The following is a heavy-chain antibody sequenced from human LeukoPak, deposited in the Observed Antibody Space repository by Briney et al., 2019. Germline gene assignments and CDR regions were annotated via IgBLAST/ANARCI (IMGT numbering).Heavy chain of an antibody. CDR3: ARAGLRGYCSSSSCPGWWFDP. Sequence: GGSLRLSCAASGFTFDDYAMHWVRHAPGKGLEWVSGISWNSGSMGYADSVRGRFTISRDNAKNSLYLQMNSLRAGDTALYYCARAGLRGYCSSSSCPGWWFDPWGQGTLVTVAS. CDR2: ISWNSGSM. V-gene: IGHV3-9*01. J-gene: IGHJ5*02. D-gene: IGHD2-15*01. CDR1: GFTFDDYA.